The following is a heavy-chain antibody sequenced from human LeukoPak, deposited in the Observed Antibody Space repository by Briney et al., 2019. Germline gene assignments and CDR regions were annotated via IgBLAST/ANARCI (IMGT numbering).Heavy chain of an antibody. CDR3: AKERFGERRFDY. CDR1: GFTFDDYA. V-gene: IGHV3-9*01. Sequence: GGSLRLSCAASGFTFDDYAMHSVRQAPGKGLEWVSGISWNSGSIGYAESVKGRFTSSRDNAKNSLYLQMNSLRAEDTALYYCAKERFGERRFDYWGQGTLVTVSS. J-gene: IGHJ4*02. CDR2: ISWNSGSI. D-gene: IGHD3-10*01.